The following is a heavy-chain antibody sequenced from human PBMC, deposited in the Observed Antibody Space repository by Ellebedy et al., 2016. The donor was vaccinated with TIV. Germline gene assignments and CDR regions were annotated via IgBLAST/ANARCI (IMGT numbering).Heavy chain of an antibody. CDR2: IYYSGNT. J-gene: IGHJ4*02. V-gene: IGHV4-39*01. CDR1: GGSISSISYY. Sequence: SETLSLXCTVSGGSISSISYYWGWIRQPPGKGLEWIGSIYYSGNTYYNPSLKSRVTISIDTSMNQFSLRLSSVTAADTAIYRCARRKVTIPRADAYFDYWGQGILVTVSS. D-gene: IGHD3-3*01. CDR3: ARRKVTIPRADAYFDY.